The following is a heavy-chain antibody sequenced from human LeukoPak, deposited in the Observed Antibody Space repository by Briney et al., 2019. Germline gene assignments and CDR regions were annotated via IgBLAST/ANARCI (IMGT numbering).Heavy chain of an antibody. CDR2: ISGSGGST. CDR1: GFTFSSYA. D-gene: IGHD3-10*01. J-gene: IGHJ5*02. Sequence: GGSLRLSCAASGFTFSSYAMSWVRQAPGKGLEWVSAISGSGGSTYYADSVKGRFTISRDNSKNTLYLQMNSLRAEDTAVNYCAKMRYYYGSGSYSPWFDPWGQGTLVTVSS. CDR3: AKMRYYYGSGSYSPWFDP. V-gene: IGHV3-23*01.